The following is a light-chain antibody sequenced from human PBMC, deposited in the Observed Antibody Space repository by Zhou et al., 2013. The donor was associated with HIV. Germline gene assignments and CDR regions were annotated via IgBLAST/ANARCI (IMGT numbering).Light chain of an antibody. CDR1: QSVSSNS. V-gene: IGKV3-20*01. Sequence: EIVLTQSPGTLSLSPGERATLSCRASQSVSSNSLAWYRQKPGQAPRLLIYDASSRAAGIPDRFSGSGSGIDFTLTISRLESEDFAVYYCQQYAISPRTFGRRDQG. CDR2: DAS. J-gene: IGKJ1*01. CDR3: QQYAISPRT.